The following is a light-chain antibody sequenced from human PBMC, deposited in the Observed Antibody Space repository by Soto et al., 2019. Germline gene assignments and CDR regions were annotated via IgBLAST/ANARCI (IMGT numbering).Light chain of an antibody. CDR1: QEISNY. CDR3: QQYDNVPIT. V-gene: IGKV1-33*01. CDR2: DGA. Sequence: SYLSAXVGDXATFXXQASQEISNYLNGVQQRRGISHKILIYDGANLKTGGPSRFSGSGSGTHFTFTTSSLQAEDIATYYCQQYDNVPITFAQEGRLEI. J-gene: IGKJ5*01.